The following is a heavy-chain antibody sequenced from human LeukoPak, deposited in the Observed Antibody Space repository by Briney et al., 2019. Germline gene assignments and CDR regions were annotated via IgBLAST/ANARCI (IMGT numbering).Heavy chain of an antibody. CDR2: ISYDGSNK. Sequence: GGSLRLSCAASGFTVRSYSMNWVRQAPGKGLEWVAVISYDGSNKYYADSVKGRFTISRDNSKNTLYLQMNSLRAADTAVYYCAKVNLQELSEGADIDYFDYWGQGNLVTVSS. CDR1: GFTVRSYS. V-gene: IGHV3-30*18. D-gene: IGHD2-2*02. CDR3: AKVNLQELSEGADIDYFDY. J-gene: IGHJ4*02.